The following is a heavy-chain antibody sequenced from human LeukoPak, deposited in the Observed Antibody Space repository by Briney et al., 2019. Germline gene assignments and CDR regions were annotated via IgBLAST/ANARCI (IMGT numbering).Heavy chain of an antibody. V-gene: IGHV3-66*02. CDR2: IRDSGET. CDR1: GFSVSNYY. D-gene: IGHD3-10*01. Sequence: PGGSLRLSCAGSGFSVSNYYMNWVRQAPGKGLEWVSLIRDSGETFYADSVKGRFTISRDNSKNTVYLQMNRPRVEDTAVYFCARVTWFGELSGAFDYWGQGTLVTVSS. CDR3: ARVTWFGELSGAFDY. J-gene: IGHJ4*02.